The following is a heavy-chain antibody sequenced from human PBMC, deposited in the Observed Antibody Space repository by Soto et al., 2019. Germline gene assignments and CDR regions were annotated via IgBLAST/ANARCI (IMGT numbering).Heavy chain of an antibody. Sequence: GGSLRLSCAASGFTFSSYGMHWVRQAPGKGPEWVAVIWYDGSNKYYADSVKGRFTISRDNSKNTLYLQMNSLRAEDTAVYYCARSYSNSPYFDYWGQGTLVTVSS. J-gene: IGHJ4*02. CDR1: GFTFSSYG. V-gene: IGHV3-33*01. CDR2: IWYDGSNK. D-gene: IGHD4-4*01. CDR3: ARSYSNSPYFDY.